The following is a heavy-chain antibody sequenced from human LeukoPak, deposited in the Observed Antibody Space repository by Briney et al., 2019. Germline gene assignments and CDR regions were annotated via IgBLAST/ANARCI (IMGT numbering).Heavy chain of an antibody. J-gene: IGHJ5*02. D-gene: IGHD3-22*01. Sequence: SETLSLTCTVSGGSISSGDYYWSWIRQPPGKGLEWIGYIYYSGSTYYNPSLKSRVTISVDTSKNQFSLKLSSVTAADTAVYYCARGAGYYDSSGYHWGQGILVTVSS. CDR3: ARGAGYYDSSGYH. V-gene: IGHV4-30-4*01. CDR2: IYYSGST. CDR1: GGSISSGDYY.